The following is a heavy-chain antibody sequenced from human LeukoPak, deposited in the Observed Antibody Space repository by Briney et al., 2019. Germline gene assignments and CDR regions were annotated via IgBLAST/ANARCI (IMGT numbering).Heavy chain of an antibody. CDR3: ARLPGYCSSTSCYRYYGTDV. CDR2: IYYSGST. CDR1: GGSISSYY. J-gene: IGHJ6*02. D-gene: IGHD2-2*01. V-gene: IGHV4-59*08. Sequence: SETLSLTCTVSGGSISSYYWSWIRQPPGKGLEWIGYIYYSGSTNYNPSLKSRVTISVDTSKNQFSLKLSSVTAADTAVYYCARLPGYCSSTSCYRYYGTDVWGQGTTVAVSS.